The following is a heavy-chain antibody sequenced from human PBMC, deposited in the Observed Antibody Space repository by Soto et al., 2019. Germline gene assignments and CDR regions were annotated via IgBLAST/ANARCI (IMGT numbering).Heavy chain of an antibody. J-gene: IGHJ6*02. V-gene: IGHV4-59*01. D-gene: IGHD3-22*01. CDR2: IYYSGST. Sequence: SETLSLTCTVSGGSISSYYWSWIRQPPGKGLEWIRYIYYSGSTNYNPSRKSRVTISVDTSKNQFSLKLSSVTAADTAVYYCARESGTMIVVGPRSYGMDVWGQGTTVTVSS. CDR3: ARESGTMIVVGPRSYGMDV. CDR1: GGSISSYY.